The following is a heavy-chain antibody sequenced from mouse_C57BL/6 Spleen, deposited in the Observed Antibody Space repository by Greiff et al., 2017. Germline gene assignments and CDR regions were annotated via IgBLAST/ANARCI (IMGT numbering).Heavy chain of an antibody. CDR3: ARSAGYYDYAMDY. J-gene: IGHJ4*01. V-gene: IGHV1-69*01. CDR1: GYTFTSYW. CDR2: IDPADSYT. Sequence: QVQLQQPGPELVMPGASVTLSCKASGYTFTSYWMHWVKQRPGQGLEWIGEIDPADSYTNNNHKLKGQSTLTVDKYSSTAYMLLSSLTSEDAAVYYCARSAGYYDYAMDYWGQGTSVTVSS. D-gene: IGHD2-3*01.